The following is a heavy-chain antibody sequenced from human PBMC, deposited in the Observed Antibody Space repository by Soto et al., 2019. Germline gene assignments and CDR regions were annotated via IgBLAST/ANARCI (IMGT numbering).Heavy chain of an antibody. Sequence: SETLSLTCSIYSGSFSGYYWSWIRQPPGKGLEWIGEISQSGNTNYSPSLKSRVSISIDTSKKQFSLNLASVSAVDTAVYYCARAPKVSGSSQTRPDFWGQGTLVTVSS. J-gene: IGHJ4*02. CDR1: SGSFSGYY. CDR3: ARAPKVSGSSQTRPDF. V-gene: IGHV4-34*01. CDR2: ISQSGNT. D-gene: IGHD6-6*01.